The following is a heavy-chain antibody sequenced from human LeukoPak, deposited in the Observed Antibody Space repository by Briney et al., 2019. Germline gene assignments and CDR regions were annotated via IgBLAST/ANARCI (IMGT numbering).Heavy chain of an antibody. V-gene: IGHV3-23*01. CDR2: INSGGGVT. CDR3: ASSMGFWNAEFTSITD. J-gene: IGHJ4*02. CDR1: GFIFSAFG. Sequence: PGGSLRLSCAASGFIFSAFGMTWVRQPPGKGLEWVSAINSGGGVTYYADSVKGRFTLSRDNSENTLFLQMDSLRAEDTAVYFCASSMGFWNAEFTSITDWGQGTQVTVSS. D-gene: IGHD1-1*01.